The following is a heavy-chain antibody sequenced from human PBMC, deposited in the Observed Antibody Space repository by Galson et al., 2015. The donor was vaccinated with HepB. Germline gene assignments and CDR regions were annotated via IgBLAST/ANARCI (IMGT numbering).Heavy chain of an antibody. CDR2: INPSGGSA. D-gene: IGHD6-13*01. CDR3: ARSTAAGRRFDY. CDR1: GYTFTTYH. V-gene: IGHV1-46*01. J-gene: IGHJ4*02. Sequence: SVKVSCKASGYTFTTYHIHWVRQAPGQGLEWMGIINPSGGSATYAQKFQGRVTVTRDTSTSTVYMELSSLGSDDTAVYHCARSTAAGRRFDYWGQGTLVTVSS.